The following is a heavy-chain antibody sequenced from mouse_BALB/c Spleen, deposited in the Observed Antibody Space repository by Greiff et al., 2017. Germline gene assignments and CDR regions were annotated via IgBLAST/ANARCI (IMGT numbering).Heavy chain of an antibody. CDR1: GYSFTGYF. V-gene: IGHV1-20*02. J-gene: IGHJ3*01. Sequence: VQLKQSGPELVKPGASVKISCKASGYSFTGYFMNWVMQSHGKSLEWIGRINPYNGDTFYNQKFKGKATLTVVKSSSTAHMELRSLASEDSAVYYCAREEGSTMITTGGFAYWGQGTLVTVSA. CDR2: INPYNGDT. D-gene: IGHD2-4*01. CDR3: AREEGSTMITTGGFAY.